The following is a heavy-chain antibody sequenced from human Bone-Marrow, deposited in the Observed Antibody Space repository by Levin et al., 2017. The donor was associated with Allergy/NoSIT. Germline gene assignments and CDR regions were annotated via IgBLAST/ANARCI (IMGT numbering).Heavy chain of an antibody. J-gene: IGHJ4*02. D-gene: IGHD6-13*01. CDR3: ARSQTAGGTLYFDY. Sequence: ASVKVSCKASGYTFTSYGIHWVRQAPGQRLEWMGWINAGSGNTKYSQNFQGTVTITRDTSATTAYMELNSLRSEDTAVFYCARSQTAGGTLYFDYWGQGTLVTVSA. CDR2: INAGSGNT. CDR1: GYTFTSYG. V-gene: IGHV1-3*01.